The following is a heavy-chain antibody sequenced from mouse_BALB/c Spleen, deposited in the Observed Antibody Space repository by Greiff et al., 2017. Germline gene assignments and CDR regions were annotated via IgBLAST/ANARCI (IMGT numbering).Heavy chain of an antibody. CDR1: GYTFTSYW. CDR3: ASSGMDY. V-gene: IGHV1S81*02. CDR2: INPSNGRT. Sequence: VQLQQSGAELVKPGASVKLSCKASGYTFTSYWMHWVKQRPGQGLEWIGEINPSNGRTNYNEKFKSKATLTVDKSSSTAYMQLSSLTSEDSAVYYCASSGMDYWGQGTSVTVSS. J-gene: IGHJ4*01.